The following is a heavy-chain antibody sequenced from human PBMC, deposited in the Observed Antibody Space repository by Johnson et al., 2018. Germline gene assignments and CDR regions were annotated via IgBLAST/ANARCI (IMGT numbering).Heavy chain of an antibody. V-gene: IGHV4-34*01. CDR1: GGSFSGYY. D-gene: IGHD2-8*01. CDR2: INHSGST. Sequence: QEQLQQWGAGLLKPSVPLSLPCAVYGGSFSGYYWSWIRQPPGQGREWIGEINHSGSTNYNTSLKRRATVQVDTSKNQFPLKLSSVTAADTAVYYCARVGGYFTNGVCYHPKKAEYFQHWGQGTLVTVSS. J-gene: IGHJ1*01. CDR3: ARVGGYFTNGVCYHPKKAEYFQH.